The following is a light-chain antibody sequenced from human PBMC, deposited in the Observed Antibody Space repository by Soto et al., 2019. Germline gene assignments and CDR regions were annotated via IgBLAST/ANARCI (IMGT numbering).Light chain of an antibody. V-gene: IGLV1-47*01. CDR3: AAWDDSLSGS. CDR1: SSNIGSNY. CDR2: RNS. J-gene: IGLJ2*01. Sequence: QSVLTQPPSASGTPGQRVTISCSGSSSNIGSNYVYWYQQLPGTAPKLLIYRNSQRPSGVPDRFSGSKSGTSASLAISGLRSEDEADYYCAAWDDSLSGSFGGWTKLTVL.